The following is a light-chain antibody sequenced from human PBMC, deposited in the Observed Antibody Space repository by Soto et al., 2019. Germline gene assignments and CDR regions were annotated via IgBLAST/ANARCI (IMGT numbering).Light chain of an antibody. V-gene: IGKV1-5*03. CDR3: QQYITYTVT. Sequence: DIQLTQSPSTLSASVGDRVTITCRASQSISYWLDWYQQKPGKAPKLLIYKASSLESGVPSRLSGSGLGTEFTPTNSCLQPDNIAHYNCQQYITYTVTFGQGTNVEIK. CDR1: QSISYW. J-gene: IGKJ1*01. CDR2: KAS.